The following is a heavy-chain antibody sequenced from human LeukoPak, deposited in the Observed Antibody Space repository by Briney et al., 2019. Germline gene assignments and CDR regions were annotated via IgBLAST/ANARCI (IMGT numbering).Heavy chain of an antibody. V-gene: IGHV3-30*02. CDR3: GTFSDLDY. CDR1: GFIFSTYG. D-gene: IGHD1-26*01. Sequence: GGSLRLSCAASGFIFSTYGMHWVRQAPGKGLEWVAFIRYDGSNKYYAESVKGRFTISRDNSKNTLYLQMNSLRAEDTAVYYCGTFSDLDYWGQGTLVTVSS. CDR2: IRYDGSNK. J-gene: IGHJ4*02.